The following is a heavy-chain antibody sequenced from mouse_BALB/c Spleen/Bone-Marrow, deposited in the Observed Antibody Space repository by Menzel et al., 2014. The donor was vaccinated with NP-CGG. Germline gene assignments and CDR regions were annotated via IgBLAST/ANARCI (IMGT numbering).Heavy chain of an antibody. J-gene: IGHJ3*01. CDR1: GFTFSSYT. D-gene: IGHD3-3*01. CDR3: ARRAGAY. CDR2: ISNGGGST. V-gene: IGHV5-12-2*01. Sequence: EVQLVESGGGLVQPGGSLKLSCAASGFTFSSYTMSWVRQTPEKRLEWVAYISNGGGSTYYPDTVKGRFTISRDSAKNTLYLQMSSLKSEDTAMYYCARRAGAYWGQGTLVTVSA.